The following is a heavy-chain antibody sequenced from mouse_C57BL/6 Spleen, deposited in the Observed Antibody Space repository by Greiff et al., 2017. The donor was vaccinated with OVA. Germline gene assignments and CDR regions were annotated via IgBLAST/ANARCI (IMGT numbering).Heavy chain of an antibody. CDR1: GYAFSSYW. CDR3: ARSDYGYLYAMDY. J-gene: IGHJ4*01. Sequence: QVQLKQSGAELVKPGASVKISCKASGYAFSSYWMNWVKQRPGKGLEWIGQIYPGDGDTNYNGKFKGKATLTADKSSSTAYMQLSSLTSEDSAVYFCARSDYGYLYAMDYWGQGTSVTVSS. D-gene: IGHD2-2*01. CDR2: IYPGDGDT. V-gene: IGHV1-80*01.